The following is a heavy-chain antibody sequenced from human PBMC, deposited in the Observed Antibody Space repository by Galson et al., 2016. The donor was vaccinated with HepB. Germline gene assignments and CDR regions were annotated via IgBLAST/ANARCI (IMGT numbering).Heavy chain of an antibody. V-gene: IGHV3-9*01. CDR3: TKDLDASGIAAPGFFAH. CDR2: ISWNSGWI. D-gene: IGHD6-13*01. Sequence: SLRLSCAASGFTFDDYAFHWVRQAPGKGLEWVSGISWNSGWIAYADSVKGRFSLSRDNAKKSLYLQMNRLTSEDTALYYCTKDLDASGIAAPGFFAHWGQGVLVTVSS. CDR1: GFTFDDYA. J-gene: IGHJ4*02.